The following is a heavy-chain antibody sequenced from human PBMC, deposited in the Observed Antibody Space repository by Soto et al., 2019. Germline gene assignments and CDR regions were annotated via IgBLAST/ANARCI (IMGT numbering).Heavy chain of an antibody. CDR2: INHSEST. CDR1: GGSFSGYY. J-gene: IGHJ4*02. D-gene: IGHD2-2*01. Sequence: SETLSLTCAVYGGSFSGYYCSWIRQPPWKGLEWIGEINHSESTNYNPSLKSQVTISVDTSNNHFSLNLSSVTAADTAVYYCARAEYCSSTSCDVKRGRLFDYWGQGTLVTVSS. CDR3: ARAEYCSSTSCDVKRGRLFDY. V-gene: IGHV4-34*01.